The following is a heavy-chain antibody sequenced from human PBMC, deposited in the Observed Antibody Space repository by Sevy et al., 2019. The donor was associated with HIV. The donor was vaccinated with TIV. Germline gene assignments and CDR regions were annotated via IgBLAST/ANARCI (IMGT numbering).Heavy chain of an antibody. D-gene: IGHD3-16*01. J-gene: IGHJ4*02. CDR3: ARTSVMPLD. Sequence: GGSLRLSCAASGFTFSSYTMNWVRQAPGKGLEWVSSISSSGTYIYYADSLKGRFTISRDNAKNSLYLQMNSLRAEDTAVYYCARTSVMPLDWGQGTLVTVSS. CDR2: ISSSGTYI. V-gene: IGHV3-21*01. CDR1: GFTFSSYT.